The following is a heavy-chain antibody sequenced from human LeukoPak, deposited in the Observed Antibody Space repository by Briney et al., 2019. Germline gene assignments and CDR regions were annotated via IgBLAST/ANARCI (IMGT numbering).Heavy chain of an antibody. J-gene: IGHJ6*02. V-gene: IGHV3-11*04. CDR2: ISSSGSTI. CDR3: ARDKSGSSNSHYYYGMDV. Sequence: GGSLRLSCAASGFTFSDYYMSWIRQAPGKGLEWVSYISSSGSTIYYADSVKGRFTISRDNAKNSLYLQMNSLRAEDTAVYYCARDKSGSSNSHYYYGMDVWGQGTTVTVSS. D-gene: IGHD1-26*01. CDR1: GFTFSDYY.